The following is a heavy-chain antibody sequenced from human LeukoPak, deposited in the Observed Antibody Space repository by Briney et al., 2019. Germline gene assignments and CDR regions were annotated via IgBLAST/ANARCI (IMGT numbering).Heavy chain of an antibody. CDR1: GGSISSSSYY. Sequence: PSETLSLTCTVSGGSISSSSYYWGWIRQPPGKGLEWIGSIYYSGSTYYIPSLKSRVTISVDTSKNQFSLKLSSVTAADTAVYYCARRWSCSRTSCLNWFDPWGQGTLVTVSS. V-gene: IGHV4-39*01. CDR2: IYYSGST. J-gene: IGHJ5*02. D-gene: IGHD2-2*01. CDR3: ARRWSCSRTSCLNWFDP.